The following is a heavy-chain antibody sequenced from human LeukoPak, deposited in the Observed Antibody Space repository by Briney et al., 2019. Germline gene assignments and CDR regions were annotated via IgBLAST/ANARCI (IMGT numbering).Heavy chain of an antibody. CDR1: GGSISSGGYY. CDR2: IYYSGST. CDR3: ARGNYYDRRIDY. Sequence: SETLSLTCTVSGGSISSGGYYWSWIRQHPGKGREWIGYIYYSGSTYYNPSLKSRVTISVDTSKNQFSLKLTAVTAADTAVYYCARGNYYDRRIDYWGQGTLVTVSS. D-gene: IGHD3-22*01. V-gene: IGHV4-31*03. J-gene: IGHJ4*02.